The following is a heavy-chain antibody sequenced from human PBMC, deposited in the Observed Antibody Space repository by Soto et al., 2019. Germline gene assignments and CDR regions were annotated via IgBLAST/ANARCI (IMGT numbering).Heavy chain of an antibody. CDR1: GFSISSGYF. CDR2: VSHSGST. CDR3: ARGVPAAGTDWFDP. V-gene: IGHV4-38-2*01. J-gene: IGHJ5*02. Sequence: TSETLSLTCAVSGFSISSGYFWGCIRQPPGKGLEWIGSVSHSGSTYYNPSLKSRVTISVDTSKNQVSLNLTSVTAADTAVYYCARGVPAAGTDWFDPWGQGTLVTVSS. D-gene: IGHD6-13*01.